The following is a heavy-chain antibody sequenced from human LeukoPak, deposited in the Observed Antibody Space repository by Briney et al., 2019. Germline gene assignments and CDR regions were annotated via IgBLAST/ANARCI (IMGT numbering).Heavy chain of an antibody. Sequence: VKVSCKASGGTFSSYATSWVRQAPGQGLEWMGGIIPIFGTANYAQKFQGRVTITADESTSTAYMELSSLRSEDTAVYYCAGHQTAYYYDSSGYLYWGQGTLVTVSS. CDR3: AGHQTAYYYDSSGYLY. D-gene: IGHD3-22*01. V-gene: IGHV1-69*01. CDR1: GGTFSSYA. J-gene: IGHJ4*02. CDR2: IIPIFGTA.